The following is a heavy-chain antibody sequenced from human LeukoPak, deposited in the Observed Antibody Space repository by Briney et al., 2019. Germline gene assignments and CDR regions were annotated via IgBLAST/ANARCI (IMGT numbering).Heavy chain of an antibody. V-gene: IGHV3-7*04. J-gene: IGHJ4*02. Sequence: GGSLTLSCVASGFPFSSYCMSWVRQPPGKGLEWVANIKQDGSKKSYVDSVKGRFTISRDNAKNSLYLQMNSLRAEDTAIYYCTRVGYIDEGIDYWGQGTLVTVSS. CDR2: IKQDGSKK. D-gene: IGHD5-24*01. CDR1: GFPFSSYC. CDR3: TRVGYIDEGIDY.